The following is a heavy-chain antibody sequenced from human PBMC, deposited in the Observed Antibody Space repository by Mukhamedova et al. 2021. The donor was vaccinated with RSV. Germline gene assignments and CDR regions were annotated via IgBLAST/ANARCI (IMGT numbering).Heavy chain of an antibody. Sequence: GLEWVANINQDGSEEYYVDSVKGRFTVSRDNAKNSLYLQMNSLRVEDTALYYCVRDGWLDYLGQGTLFTVSS. D-gene: IGHD6-19*01. CDR2: INQDGSEE. CDR3: VRDGWLDY. J-gene: IGHJ4*02. V-gene: IGHV3-7*03.